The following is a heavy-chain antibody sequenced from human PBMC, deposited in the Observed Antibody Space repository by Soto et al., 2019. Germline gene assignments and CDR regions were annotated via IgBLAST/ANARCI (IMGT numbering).Heavy chain of an antibody. CDR3: ARLPFPWGWFDP. CDR2: ISGSGRTI. CDR1: GIVFSDY. D-gene: IGHD3-16*01. V-gene: IGHV3-11*01. Sequence: QVQLVESGGGLVKPGGSLRLSCAASGIVFSDYMSWVRQAPGKGLEWLSYISGSGRTIYSADSVKGRFTISRDNATNSLYLQMNNVRPEDTAVYYCARLPFPWGWFDPWGQGTLVNVSS. J-gene: IGHJ5*02.